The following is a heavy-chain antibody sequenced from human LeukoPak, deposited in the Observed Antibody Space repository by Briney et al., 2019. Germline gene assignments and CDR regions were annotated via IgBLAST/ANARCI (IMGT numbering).Heavy chain of an antibody. CDR1: GGSISSSSYY. J-gene: IGHJ3*02. CDR3: ARVLYYGSGSYYIWDAFDI. D-gene: IGHD3-10*01. V-gene: IGHV4-39*07. Sequence: SETLSLTCTVSGGSISSSSYYWGWIRQPPGKGLEWIGSIYYSGSTYYNPSLKSRVTISVDTSKNQFSLKLSSVTAADTAVYYCARVLYYGSGSYYIWDAFDIWGQGTMVTVSS. CDR2: IYYSGST.